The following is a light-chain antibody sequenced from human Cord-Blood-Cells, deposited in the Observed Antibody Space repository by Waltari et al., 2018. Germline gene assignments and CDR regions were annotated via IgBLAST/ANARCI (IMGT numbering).Light chain of an antibody. Sequence: QSGLTQPSSVSASPGQSINLPSTGTSSAVGSYNLLSWYQQHPGKSPKLMIYVGSKRPSGVSNRFSGSKSGNTASLTISGLQAEDEADYYCCSYAGSWVFGGGTKLTVL. CDR3: CSYAGSWV. J-gene: IGLJ3*02. CDR1: SSAVGSYNL. V-gene: IGLV2-23*01. CDR2: VGS.